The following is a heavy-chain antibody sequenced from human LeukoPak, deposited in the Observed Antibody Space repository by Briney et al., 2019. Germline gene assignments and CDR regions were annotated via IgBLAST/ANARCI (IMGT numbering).Heavy chain of an antibody. Sequence: SETLSLTCTVSGGSLSTYYWSWIRQPPGKGLEWVGHMYDVGTTSYNPSLKRRVTISADRSKNQFSLRLSSVTAADTAVYYCARHGGSLGFFDYWGQGTLVSVSA. CDR1: GGSLSTYY. D-gene: IGHD2-15*01. CDR2: MYDVGTT. V-gene: IGHV4-59*08. J-gene: IGHJ4*02. CDR3: ARHGGSLGFFDY.